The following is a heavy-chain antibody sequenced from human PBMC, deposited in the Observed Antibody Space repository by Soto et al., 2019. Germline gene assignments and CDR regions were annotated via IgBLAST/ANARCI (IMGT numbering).Heavy chain of an antibody. D-gene: IGHD1-26*01. J-gene: IGHJ6*02. Sequence: GGSLGLSCAASGFTFRSYAMHWVRQAPGKGLEWVAVISYDGSNKYYADSVKGRFTISRDNSKNTLYLQMNSLRAEDTAVYYCASGSYSEYYYYGMDVWGQGTTVTVSS. V-gene: IGHV3-30-3*01. CDR2: ISYDGSNK. CDR3: ASGSYSEYYYYGMDV. CDR1: GFTFRSYA.